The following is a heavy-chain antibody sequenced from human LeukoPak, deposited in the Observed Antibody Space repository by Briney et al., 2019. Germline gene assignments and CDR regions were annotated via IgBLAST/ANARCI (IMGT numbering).Heavy chain of an antibody. CDR3: AKSGSLAAARDY. CDR2: ISWNSGSI. V-gene: IGHV3-9*01. D-gene: IGHD6-13*01. Sequence: HPGGSLRLSCAASGFTFDDYAMHWVRHAPGKGLEWVSGISWNSGSIGYADSVKGRFTISRDNAKNSLYLQMNSLRAEDTAVYYCAKSGSLAAARDYWGQGTLVTVSS. CDR1: GFTFDDYA. J-gene: IGHJ4*02.